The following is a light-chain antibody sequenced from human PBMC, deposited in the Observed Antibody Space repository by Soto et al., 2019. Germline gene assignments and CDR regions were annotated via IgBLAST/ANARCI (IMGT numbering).Light chain of an antibody. CDR2: DVS. CDR1: SSDVGCYNY. Sequence: QSALTQPASVSGSPGRSITISCTGTSSDVGCYNYVSWYQQHPGKAPKLMIYDVSNRPSGVSNRFSGSKSGNTASLTISRLQAEDEADYYCSSYTSSSTLPSYVFGTGTKVTVL. J-gene: IGLJ1*01. V-gene: IGLV2-14*01. CDR3: SSYTSSSTLPSYV.